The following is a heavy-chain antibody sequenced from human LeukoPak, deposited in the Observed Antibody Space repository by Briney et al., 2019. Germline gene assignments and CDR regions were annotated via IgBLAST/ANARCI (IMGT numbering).Heavy chain of an antibody. CDR1: GFTFSSYA. Sequence: GGSLRLSCAASGFTFSSYAMSWVRQAPGKGLEWVLGISASAVNTYYADSVKGRFLISRDNSKSTLFLQMNSLRAEDTAVYYCAEGAAEQLFHSMDVWGKGTTITVS. CDR3: AEGAAEQLFHSMDV. CDR2: ISASAVNT. V-gene: IGHV3-23*01. J-gene: IGHJ6*03. D-gene: IGHD1/OR15-1a*01.